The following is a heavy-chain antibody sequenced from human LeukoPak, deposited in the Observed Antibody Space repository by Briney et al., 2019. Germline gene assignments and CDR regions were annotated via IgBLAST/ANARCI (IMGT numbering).Heavy chain of an antibody. CDR3: AKDTTVTGAFDI. D-gene: IGHD4-17*01. CDR2: IRYDGSNK. V-gene: IGHV3-30*02. CDR1: GFTFSSYG. Sequence: GGSLRLSCAASGFTFSSYGMHWVRQAPGKGLEWVAFIRYDGSNKYYADSVKGRFTISRDNSKNTLHLQMNSLRAEDTAVYYCAKDTTVTGAFDIWGQGTMVTVSS. J-gene: IGHJ3*02.